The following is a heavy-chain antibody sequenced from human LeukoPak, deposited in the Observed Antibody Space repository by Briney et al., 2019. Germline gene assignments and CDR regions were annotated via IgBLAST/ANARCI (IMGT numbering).Heavy chain of an antibody. CDR1: GYSISSGYY. CDR2: IYHSGST. V-gene: IGHV4-38-2*02. CDR3: ASIGAQSFDY. D-gene: IGHD3-10*01. Sequence: SETLSLTCTVSGYSISSGYYWGWIRQPPGKGLEWIGSIYHSGSTYYNPSLKSRVTISVDTSKNQFSLKLSSVTAADTAVYYCASIGAQSFDYWGQGTLVTVSS. J-gene: IGHJ4*02.